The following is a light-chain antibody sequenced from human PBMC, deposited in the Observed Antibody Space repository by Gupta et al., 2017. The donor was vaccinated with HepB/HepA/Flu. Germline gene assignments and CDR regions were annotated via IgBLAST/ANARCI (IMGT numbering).Light chain of an antibody. J-gene: IGKJ3*01. CDR2: LGS. CDR1: QSLLHSNGYNY. CDR3: MQVLHSPFT. V-gene: IGKV2-28*01. Sequence: DVVMTQSPLSLPVTPGEPASISCRSSQSLLHSNGYNYVDWYVQRPGQSPQVQIYLGSIRASGVPDRFSGSVLGTDFTLKISRVEAEDVGVYYCMQVLHSPFTFGPGTKVDIK.